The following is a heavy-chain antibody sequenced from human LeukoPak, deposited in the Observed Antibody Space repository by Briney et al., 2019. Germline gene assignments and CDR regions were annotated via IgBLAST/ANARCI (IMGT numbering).Heavy chain of an antibody. CDR3: ASDYYDRSQY. D-gene: IGHD3-22*01. V-gene: IGHV3-43*02. J-gene: IGHJ4*02. Sequence: SGGSLRLSCAASGFTFDDYAMHWVRQAPGKGLEWVSLISGDGGSTYYADSVKGRFTISRDNAKNSLYLQMNSLRAEDTAVYYCASDYYDRSQYWGQGTLVTVSS. CDR1: GFTFDDYA. CDR2: ISGDGGST.